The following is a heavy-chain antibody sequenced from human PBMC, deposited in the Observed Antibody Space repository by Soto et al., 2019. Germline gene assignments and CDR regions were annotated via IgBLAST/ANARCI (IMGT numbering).Heavy chain of an antibody. Sequence: EVQLVESGGGLVQPGGSLRLSCAASGFTVSSNYMSWVRQAPGKGLEWVSVIYSGGRTYYADSVKGRFTISRHNSKNTLYLQMNSLRVEDTAVYYCARLYYDFWSGPPDAFDTWGQGTMVTVSS. J-gene: IGHJ3*02. CDR2: IYSGGRT. CDR3: ARLYYDFWSGPPDAFDT. V-gene: IGHV3-53*04. CDR1: GFTVSSNY. D-gene: IGHD3-3*01.